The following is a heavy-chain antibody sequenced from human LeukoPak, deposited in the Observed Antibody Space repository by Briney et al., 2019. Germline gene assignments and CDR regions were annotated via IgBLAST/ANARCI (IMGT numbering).Heavy chain of an antibody. J-gene: IGHJ4*02. CDR2: ISSNGNTK. D-gene: IGHD1-26*01. CDR3: ARRGVVGSTTEFAFDH. CDR1: GFTFNSYA. V-gene: IGHV3-30-3*01. Sequence: SGGSLRLSCAASGFTFNSYAMHWVRQAPGKGLEWVSVISSNGNTKYYADSVKGRFTVSRDNSKNTLYLQMDSLRAEDTAVYYCARRGVVGSTTEFAFDHWGQGTLVTVSS.